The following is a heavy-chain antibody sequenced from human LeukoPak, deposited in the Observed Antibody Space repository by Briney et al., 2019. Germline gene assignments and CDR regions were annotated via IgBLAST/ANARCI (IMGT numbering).Heavy chain of an antibody. CDR2: IIPIFATT. Sequence: ASVKVSCKASGGTFSSYAISWVRQAPGQGLEWMGGIIPIFATTNYAQKFQGRVTITADESTSTACMELSSLRSEDTAVYYCARQLERRYYYYMDVWGKGTTVTVSS. D-gene: IGHD1-1*01. CDR1: GGTFSSYA. V-gene: IGHV1-69*01. J-gene: IGHJ6*03. CDR3: ARQLERRYYYYMDV.